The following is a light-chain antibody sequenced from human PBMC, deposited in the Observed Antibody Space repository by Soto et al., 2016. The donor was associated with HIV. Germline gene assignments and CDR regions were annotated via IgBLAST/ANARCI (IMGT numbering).Light chain of an antibody. CDR2: NDG. CDR1: NIGSRS. CDR3: QVWDATSECVL. Sequence: SYELTQPPSVSVARGRTATFTCGGNNIGSRSVQWYQQKPGQAPVLVVYNDGDRPSGIPERFSGSNSGNTATLTITRVEAGDEADHYCQVWDATSECVLFGGGTKLTAL. J-gene: IGLJ2*01. V-gene: IGLV3-21*03.